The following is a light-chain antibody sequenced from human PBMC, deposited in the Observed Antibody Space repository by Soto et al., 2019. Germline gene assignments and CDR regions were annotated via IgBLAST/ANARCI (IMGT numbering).Light chain of an antibody. CDR1: QSVRSN. J-gene: IGKJ1*01. V-gene: IGKV3-11*01. Sequence: IVMTHSPATLSVSPWERSTLSFRASQSVRSNLAWYQQKPGQAPRLLIYGASTRATGIPATFSGSGSGTDFTLTISSLEPEDSAVYYCQQRSRWPRTFGQGTKVDIK. CDR2: GAS. CDR3: QQRSRWPRT.